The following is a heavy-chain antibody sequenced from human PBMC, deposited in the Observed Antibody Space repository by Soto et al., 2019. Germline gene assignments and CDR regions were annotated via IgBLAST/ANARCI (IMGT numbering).Heavy chain of an antibody. CDR2: IYWNDDK. CDR3: AKSGSSGWYGWFDP. CDR1: GFSLRTSGVG. Sequence: SGPTLVNPTQTLTLTCIFSGFSLRTSGVGVGWIRQPPGKALEWLGFIYWNDDKRYSPSLESRLTITKDTSKNQVVLTMKNMDPVDTATYYCAKSGSSGWYGWFDPWGQGTLVTVSS. J-gene: IGHJ5*02. D-gene: IGHD6-19*01. V-gene: IGHV2-5*01.